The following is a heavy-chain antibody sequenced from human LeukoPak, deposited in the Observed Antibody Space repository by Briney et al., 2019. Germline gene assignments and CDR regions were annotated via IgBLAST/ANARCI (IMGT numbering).Heavy chain of an antibody. Sequence: GRSLRLSCAASGFTFSSYGMHWVRQAPGKGLEWVAVIWYDGSNKYYADSVKGRFTISRDNSKNTLYLQMNSLRAEDTAVYYCARGIAVAGYDYCGQGTLVTVSS. CDR3: ARGIAVAGYDY. V-gene: IGHV3-33*01. D-gene: IGHD6-19*01. J-gene: IGHJ4*02. CDR1: GFTFSSYG. CDR2: IWYDGSNK.